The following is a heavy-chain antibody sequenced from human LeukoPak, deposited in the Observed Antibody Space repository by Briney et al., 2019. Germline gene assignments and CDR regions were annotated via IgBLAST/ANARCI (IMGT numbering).Heavy chain of an antibody. V-gene: IGHV3-23*01. CDR2: ISGSGGST. J-gene: IGHJ4*02. D-gene: IGHD3-10*01. CDR1: GFTFSSYA. Sequence: GGSLRLSCAASGFTFSSYAMSWVRQAPGKGLEWVSAISGSGGSTYYADSVKGRFTISRDDSKNTLYLQMNSLRAEDTAVYYCAKGEEVRYYGSGSYYKFDYWGQGTLVTVSS. CDR3: AKGEEVRYYGSGSYYKFDY.